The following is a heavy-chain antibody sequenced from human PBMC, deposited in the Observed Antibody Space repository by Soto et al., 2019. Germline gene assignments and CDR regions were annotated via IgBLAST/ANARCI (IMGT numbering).Heavy chain of an antibody. CDR2: ISDDGSNK. V-gene: IGHV3-30-3*01. Sequence: PGGSLRLSCEASGFTFSNYALHWVRQAPGKGLEWVAVISDDGSNKYYADSVKGRFTISRDNSKNTLYLQMNSLRAEDTAVYYCARDRFASSWSYFAYWGQGTRVTVSS. J-gene: IGHJ4*02. D-gene: IGHD6-13*01. CDR3: ARDRFASSWSYFAY. CDR1: GFTFSNYA.